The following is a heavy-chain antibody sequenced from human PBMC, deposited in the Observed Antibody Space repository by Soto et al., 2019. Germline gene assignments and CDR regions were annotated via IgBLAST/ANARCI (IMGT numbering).Heavy chain of an antibody. J-gene: IGHJ4*02. CDR2: ISGSGGST. CDR1: GFTFSSYA. Sequence: VSLRLSCAASGFTFSSYAMSWVRQAPGKGLEWVSGISGSGGSTYYADSVKGRFTISRDNSKNALYLQLNSLRAEDTAVYFCAKAARDCGGDCYSSYFDSWGQGALVTVSS. D-gene: IGHD2-21*02. V-gene: IGHV3-23*01. CDR3: AKAARDCGGDCYSSYFDS.